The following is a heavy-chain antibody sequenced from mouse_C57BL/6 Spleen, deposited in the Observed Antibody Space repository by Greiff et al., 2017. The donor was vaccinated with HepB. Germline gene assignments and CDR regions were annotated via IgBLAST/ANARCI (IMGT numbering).Heavy chain of an antibody. Sequence: VQLQQPGAELVMPGASVKLSCKASGYTFTSYWMHWVKQRPGQGLEWIGEIDPSDSYTNYNQKFKGKSTLTVDKSSSTAYMQLSSLTSEDSAVYYCARIDGTPFAYWGQGTLVTVSA. CDR1: GYTFTSYW. V-gene: IGHV1-69*01. CDR2: IDPSDSYT. D-gene: IGHD1-1*01. J-gene: IGHJ3*01. CDR3: ARIDGTPFAY.